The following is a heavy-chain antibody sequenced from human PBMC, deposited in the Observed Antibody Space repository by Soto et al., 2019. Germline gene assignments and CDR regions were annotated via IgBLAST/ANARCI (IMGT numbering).Heavy chain of an antibody. V-gene: IGHV4-59*01. Sequence: PSETLSLTCTVSGGSISSYYWSWIRQPPGKGLEWIGYIYYSGSTNYNPSLKSRVTISVDTSKNQFSLKLSSVTAADTAVYYCARVGGGTTDTLYGDYPYFDYWGQGTLVTVSS. D-gene: IGHD4-17*01. J-gene: IGHJ4*02. CDR2: IYYSGST. CDR3: ARVGGGTTDTLYGDYPYFDY. CDR1: GGSISSYY.